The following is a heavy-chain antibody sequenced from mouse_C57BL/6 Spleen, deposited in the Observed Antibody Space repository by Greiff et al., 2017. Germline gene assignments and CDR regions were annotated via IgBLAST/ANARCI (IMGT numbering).Heavy chain of an antibody. CDR1: GYTFTSYW. J-gene: IGHJ3*01. Sequence: VQLVESGAELAKPGASVKLSCKASGYTFTSYWMHWVKQRPGQGLEWIGYINPSSGYTKYNQKFKDKATLTADKSSSTAYMQLSSLTYEDSAVFYGTRNCGSSHGWFAYWGQGTLVTVSA. D-gene: IGHD1-1*01. V-gene: IGHV1-7*01. CDR3: TRNCGSSHGWFAY. CDR2: INPSSGYT.